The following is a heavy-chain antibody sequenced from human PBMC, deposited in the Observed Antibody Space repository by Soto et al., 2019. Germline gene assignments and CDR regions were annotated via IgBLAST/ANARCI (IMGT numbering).Heavy chain of an antibody. CDR3: ARGVHYDFWSGYYIQGGTDSYYFDY. J-gene: IGHJ4*02. Sequence: KPSETLSLTCAVYGGSFSGYYWSWIRQPPGKGLEWIGEINHSGSTNYNPSLKSRVTISVDTSKNQFSLKLSSVTAADTAVYYCARGVHYDFWSGYYIQGGTDSYYFDYWGQGTLVTVSS. CDR2: INHSGST. D-gene: IGHD3-3*01. CDR1: GGSFSGYY. V-gene: IGHV4-34*01.